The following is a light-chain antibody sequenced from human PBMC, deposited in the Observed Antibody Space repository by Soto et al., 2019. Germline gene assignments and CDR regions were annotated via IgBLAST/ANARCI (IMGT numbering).Light chain of an antibody. J-gene: IGKJ5*01. CDR1: QSISSF. CDR3: QQSYNTPIT. Sequence: DIQMTQSPSSLSASVGDRVTITCRASQSISSFLNWYQQKPGKAPKLLIYAASSLQSGVPSRFSGGESGTDFTLTISSLQPEDFATYYCQQSYNTPITFGQGTRLEIK. CDR2: AAS. V-gene: IGKV1-39*01.